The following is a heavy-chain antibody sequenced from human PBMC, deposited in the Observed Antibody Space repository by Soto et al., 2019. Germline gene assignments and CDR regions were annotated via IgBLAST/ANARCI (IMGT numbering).Heavy chain of an antibody. J-gene: IGHJ5*02. CDR2: IYYSGST. CDR1: GGSISSYY. D-gene: IGHD3-3*01. Sequence: QVQLQESGPGLVKPSETLSLTCTVSGGSISSYYWSWIRQPPGKGLEWIGYIYYSGSTNYNPSLKSRVTISVHTSKNQFSLKLGSVTAADKAVYYCARTIDDNYDFWSGYYSYWFDPWGQGTLVTVSS. V-gene: IGHV4-59*01. CDR3: ARTIDDNYDFWSGYYSYWFDP.